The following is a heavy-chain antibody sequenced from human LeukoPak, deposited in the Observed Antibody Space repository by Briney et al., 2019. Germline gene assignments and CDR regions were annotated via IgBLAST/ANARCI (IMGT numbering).Heavy chain of an antibody. D-gene: IGHD3-9*01. Sequence: GGSLRLSCAASGFTFSSYEMTWVRQAPGKGLEWVSAISGSGGSTYYADSVKGRFTISRDNSKNTLYLQMNSLRAEDTAVYYCAKDSAGAILTGYWFDPWGQGTLVTVSS. J-gene: IGHJ5*02. CDR2: ISGSGGST. V-gene: IGHV3-23*01. CDR1: GFTFSSYE. CDR3: AKDSAGAILTGYWFDP.